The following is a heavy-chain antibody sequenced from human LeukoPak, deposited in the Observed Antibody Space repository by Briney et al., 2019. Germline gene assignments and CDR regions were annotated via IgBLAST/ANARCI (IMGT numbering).Heavy chain of an antibody. D-gene: IGHD2-8*01. CDR2: VYYSGST. J-gene: IGHJ5*02. V-gene: IGHV4-39*01. Sequence: SETLSLTCTVSSCSIGSSSNYWGWIRQAPGKGLEWIGNVYYSGSTFYNPSLKSRVTISVDTSKNQFSLKLRSVTAADTAIYYCARASFNVVFGNWFDPWGQGTLVTVSS. CDR3: ARASFNVVFGNWFDP. CDR1: SCSIGSSSNY.